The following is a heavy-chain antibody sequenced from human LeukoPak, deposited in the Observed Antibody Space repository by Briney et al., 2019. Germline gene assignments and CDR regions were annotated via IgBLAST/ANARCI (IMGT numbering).Heavy chain of an antibody. V-gene: IGHV4-30-4*01. CDR3: ARVGYSYGYAFDY. D-gene: IGHD5-18*01. Sequence: NPSQTLSLTCTVSGGSISSGDYYWSWIRQPPGKGLEWIGYIYYSGSTYYNPSLKSRATISVDTSKNQFSLKLSSVTAADTAVYYCARVGYSYGYAFDYWGQGTLVTVSS. CDR2: IYYSGST. J-gene: IGHJ4*02. CDR1: GGSISSGDYY.